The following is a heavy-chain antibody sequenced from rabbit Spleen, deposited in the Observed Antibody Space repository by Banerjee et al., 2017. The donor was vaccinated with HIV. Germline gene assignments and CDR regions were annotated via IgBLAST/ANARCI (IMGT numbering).Heavy chain of an antibody. D-gene: IGHD1-1*01. CDR1: GFDFSNYW. V-gene: IGHV1S47*01. CDR2: IYPITETT. J-gene: IGHJ3*01. CDR3: AREDVGGSVSL. Sequence: QEQLEESGGGLVKPEGSLTLTCKASGFDFSNYWMNWVRQAPGKGLEWIGIIYPITETTYYANWVNGRFTISSDNAQNTVDLQMNSLTAADTATYFCAREDVGGSVSLWGQGTLVTVS.